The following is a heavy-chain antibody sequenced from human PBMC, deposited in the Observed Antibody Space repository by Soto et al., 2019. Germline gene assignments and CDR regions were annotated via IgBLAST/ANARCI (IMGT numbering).Heavy chain of an antibody. CDR1: GGSVSSGSYY. D-gene: IGHD6-6*01. J-gene: IGHJ4*02. V-gene: IGHV4-61*01. Sequence: SETLSLTCTVSGGSVSSGSYYWSWIRQPPGKGLEWIGYIYYSGSTNYNPSLKSRVTISVDTSKNQFSLKLSSVTAADTAVYYCARAVYSSSSCFDYWGQGTLVTVSS. CDR2: IYYSGST. CDR3: ARAVYSSSSCFDY.